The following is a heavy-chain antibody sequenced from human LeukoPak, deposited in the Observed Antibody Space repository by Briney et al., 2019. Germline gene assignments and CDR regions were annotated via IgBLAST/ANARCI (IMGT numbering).Heavy chain of an antibody. D-gene: IGHD3-3*01. CDR2: ISYDGSNK. V-gene: IGHV3-30*04. CDR3: ARAMHYDFWSGFDY. CDR1: GFTFSSYA. J-gene: IGHJ4*02. Sequence: PGTSLRLSCAASGFTFSSYAMHWVRQAPGKGLEWVAVISYDGSNKYYADSVKGRFTISRDNSKNTLYLQMNSLRAEDTAVYYCARAMHYDFWSGFDYWGQGTLVTVSS.